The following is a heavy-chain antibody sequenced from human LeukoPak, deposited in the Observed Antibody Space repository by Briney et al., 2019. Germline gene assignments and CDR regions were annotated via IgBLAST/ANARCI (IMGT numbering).Heavy chain of an antibody. CDR1: GFIFEDYG. Sequence: GGSLRLSCAASGFIFEDYGMTWVRQAPGKGLEWVSGINGNGGSRGYAASVKGRFTMSRDNAKNAVYMEMNSLRVEDTAVYYCARDRGWDGYGYAFLDYWGHGTLVTVSS. D-gene: IGHD5-12*01. J-gene: IGHJ4*01. CDR2: INGNGGSR. V-gene: IGHV3-20*04. CDR3: ARDRGWDGYGYAFLDY.